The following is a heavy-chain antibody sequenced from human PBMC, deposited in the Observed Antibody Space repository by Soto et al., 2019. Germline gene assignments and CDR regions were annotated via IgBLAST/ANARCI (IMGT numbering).Heavy chain of an antibody. CDR2: IIPIFGTP. CDR3: VREGDYSEYSLTPTNWYFEL. J-gene: IGHJ2*01. CDR1: GGTFSGYT. Sequence: QVQLVQSGAEVKKPGSSVKVSCKASGGTFSGYTVNWVRQAPGQGLEWMGGIIPIFGTPNYAQNFQGRVTISADTSTSTVYMELSSLRSEDTAVYYCVREGDYSEYSLTPTNWYFELWGRGTLVTVSS. D-gene: IGHD4-17*01. V-gene: IGHV1-69*06.